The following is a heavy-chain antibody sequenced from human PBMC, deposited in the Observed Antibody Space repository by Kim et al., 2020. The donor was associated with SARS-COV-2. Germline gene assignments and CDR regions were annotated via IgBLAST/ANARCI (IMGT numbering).Heavy chain of an antibody. CDR3: ARDPRITIFGVVIPYGMDV. J-gene: IGHJ6*02. D-gene: IGHD3-3*01. V-gene: IGHV4-34*01. Sequence: SRVTISVDTSKNQFSLKLSSVTAADTAVYYCARDPRITIFGVVIPYGMDVWGQGTTVTVSS.